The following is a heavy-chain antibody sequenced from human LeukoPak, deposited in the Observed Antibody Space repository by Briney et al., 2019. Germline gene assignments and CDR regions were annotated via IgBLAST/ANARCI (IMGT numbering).Heavy chain of an antibody. D-gene: IGHD6-13*01. CDR2: INHSGGT. V-gene: IGHV4-34*01. Sequence: SETLSLTCAFYGGSFSGYYWSWIRQPPGKGLEWIGEINHSGGTNYNPSLKSRVTMSVDTSKNQFSLKLSSVTAADTAVYYCASINSYSSSWYWGQGTLVTVSS. CDR1: GGSFSGYY. CDR3: ASINSYSSSWY. J-gene: IGHJ4*02.